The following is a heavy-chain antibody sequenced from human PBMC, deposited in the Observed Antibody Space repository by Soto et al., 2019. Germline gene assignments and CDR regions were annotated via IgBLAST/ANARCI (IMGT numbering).Heavy chain of an antibody. D-gene: IGHD3-9*01. J-gene: IGHJ4*02. V-gene: IGHV3-15*01. Sequence: EVQLVESGGGLVKPGGSLRLSCAASGFTFSNAWMSWVRQAPGKGLEWVGRIKSKTDGGTTDYAAPVKGRFTISRDDSKNTLYRQMNSLKTEDTAVYYCSLGVRYFDWLFHWGQGTLVTVSS. CDR2: IKSKTDGGTT. CDR1: GFTFSNAW. CDR3: SLGVRYFDWLFH.